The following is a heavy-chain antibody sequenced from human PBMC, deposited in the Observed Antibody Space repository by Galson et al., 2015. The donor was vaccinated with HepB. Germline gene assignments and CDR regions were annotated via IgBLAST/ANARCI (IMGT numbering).Heavy chain of an antibody. Sequence: SLRLSCAASGFTFSTYTMHWVRQAPGKGLEWVLLTSYDERNKNYADSVKGRFTISRDNSKNTLYLQMNSLRPEDTAVYYCARDREMSTRWPDYYLHSGMDVWGQGTTVTVSS. CDR2: TSYDERNK. J-gene: IGHJ6*02. CDR3: ARDREMSTRWPDYYLHSGMDV. V-gene: IGHV3-30*01. CDR1: GFTFSTYT. D-gene: IGHD5-24*01.